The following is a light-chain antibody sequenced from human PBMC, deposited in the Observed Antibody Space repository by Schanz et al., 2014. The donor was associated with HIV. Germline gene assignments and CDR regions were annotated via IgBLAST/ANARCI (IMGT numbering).Light chain of an antibody. CDR1: QSVSSF. CDR3: QQYNSWPRT. J-gene: IGKJ1*01. Sequence: ELVLTQSPATLSLSPGERATLSCRASQSVSSFLAWYQQKPGQAPRLLIYGASSRATGIPDRFSGSGSGTDFTLTISRLEPEDFAVYYCQQYNSWPRTFGQGTKVEF. V-gene: IGKV3-11*01. CDR2: GAS.